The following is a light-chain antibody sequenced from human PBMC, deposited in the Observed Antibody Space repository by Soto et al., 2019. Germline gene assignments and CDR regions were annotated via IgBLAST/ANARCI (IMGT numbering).Light chain of an antibody. V-gene: IGKV4-1*01. CDR1: RSLLYSSNHKNY. J-gene: IGKJ1*01. Sequence: DIVLPQSPDYLSVSRGERSTIDCNSSRSLLYSSNHKNYLAWYQQKAGQPPKLLIYWASTRESGVPDRFGGSGSGTEFTLTISSLQAEDVAVYYCQQYYSTPWTFGQGTKVDIK. CDR2: WAS. CDR3: QQYYSTPWT.